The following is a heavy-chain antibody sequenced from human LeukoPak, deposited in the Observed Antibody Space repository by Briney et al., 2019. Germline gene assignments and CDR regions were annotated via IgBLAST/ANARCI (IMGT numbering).Heavy chain of an antibody. V-gene: IGHV4-39*01. CDR3: AHLVWEYVGGLDV. J-gene: IGHJ6*02. D-gene: IGHD3/OR15-3a*01. CDR2: IYYSGST. CDR1: GGSISSSSYY. Sequence: PSETLSLTCTVSGGSISSSSYYWGWIRQPPGKGLEWIGSIYYSGSTYYNPSLKSRVTISVDTSKNQFSLKLSSVTAADTAVYYCAHLVWEYVGGLDVWGQGTTVTVSS.